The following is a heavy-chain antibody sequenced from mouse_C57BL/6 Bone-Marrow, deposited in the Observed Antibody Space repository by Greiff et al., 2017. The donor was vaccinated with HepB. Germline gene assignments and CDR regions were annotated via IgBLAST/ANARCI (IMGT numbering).Heavy chain of an antibody. CDR3: TRVVYDGYYNYFDY. CDR1: GFTFSSYA. Sequence: EVQLVESGEGLVKPGGSLKLSCAASGFTFSSYAMSWVRQTPEKRLEWVAYISSGGDYIYYADTVKGRFTLSRDNARHTLYLQMSSLKSEDTAMYYCTRVVYDGYYNYFDYWGQGTTLTVSS. J-gene: IGHJ2*01. CDR2: ISSGGDYI. V-gene: IGHV5-9-1*02. D-gene: IGHD2-3*01.